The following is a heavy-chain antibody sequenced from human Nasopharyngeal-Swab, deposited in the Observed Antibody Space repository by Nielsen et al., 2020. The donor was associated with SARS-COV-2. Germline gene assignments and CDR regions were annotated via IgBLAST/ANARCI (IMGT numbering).Heavy chain of an antibody. D-gene: IGHD3-10*02. CDR3: AKAPRGITMSYVQH. J-gene: IGHJ1*01. CDR1: GFTFSSYA. CDR2: MSYDGSNK. Sequence: GGSLRLSCAASGFTFSSYAMHWVRQAPGKGLEWVAFMSYDGSNKYYADSVKGRFTISRDNSNNTLYLQMNSLRAEDTAVYYCAKAPRGITMSYVQHWGQGTLVTVSS. V-gene: IGHV3-30-3*01.